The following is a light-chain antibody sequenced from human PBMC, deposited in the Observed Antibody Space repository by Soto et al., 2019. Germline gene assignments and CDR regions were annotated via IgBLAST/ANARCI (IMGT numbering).Light chain of an antibody. CDR1: SSDVGGYNY. Sequence: QSVLTQPASVSGSPGQSIAISCTGTSSDVGGYNYVSWYQQHPGKAPKLMIYDVSNRPSGVSNRFSGSKSGNTASLTISGLQSEDEGDYFRSSYANFNSLVFGTGTKLTVL. J-gene: IGLJ1*01. CDR3: SSYANFNSLV. V-gene: IGLV2-14*01. CDR2: DVS.